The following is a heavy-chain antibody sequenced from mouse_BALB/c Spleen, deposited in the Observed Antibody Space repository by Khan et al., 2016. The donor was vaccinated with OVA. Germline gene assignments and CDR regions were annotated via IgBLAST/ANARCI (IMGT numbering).Heavy chain of an antibody. D-gene: IGHD1-1*01. CDR2: IDPGSGST. Sequence: DLVKPGASVKLSCKASGYTFTSYWINWIKQRTGQGLEWIGRIDPGSGSTSYNEMFKNKAILTVDTFSSTAYIQFSSLSSEDSSVFFCARSNYYVSGLYAFAYLGQGTSVTVSS. V-gene: IGHV1S41*01. CDR1: GYTFTSYW. CDR3: ARSNYYVSGLYAFAY. J-gene: IGHJ4*01.